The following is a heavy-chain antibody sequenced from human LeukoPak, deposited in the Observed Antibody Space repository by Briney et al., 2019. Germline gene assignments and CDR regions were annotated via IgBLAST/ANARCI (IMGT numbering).Heavy chain of an antibody. V-gene: IGHV3-23*01. Sequence: GGSLRLSCAASGFTFSSYALGWVRQAPGKGLEWVSAITASGGNTYYADSVKGRFTISRDNSKNTLYLQVNSLRAEDTAVYYCAKGNGYSYGRYYFDYWGQGTLVTVSS. CDR2: ITASGGNT. J-gene: IGHJ4*02. D-gene: IGHD5-18*01. CDR3: AKGNGYSYGRYYFDY. CDR1: GFTFSSYA.